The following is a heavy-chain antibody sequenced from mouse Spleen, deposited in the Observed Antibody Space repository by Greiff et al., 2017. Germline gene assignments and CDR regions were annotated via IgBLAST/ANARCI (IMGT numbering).Heavy chain of an antibody. V-gene: IGHV5-17*01. J-gene: IGHJ2*01. Sequence: EVKLMESGGGLVKPGGSLKLSCAASGFTFSDYGMHWVRQAPEKGLEWVAYISSGSSTIYYADTVKGRFTISRDNAKNTLFLQMTSLRSEDTAMYYCARAYPYYFDYWGQGTTLTVSS. D-gene: IGHD6-5*01. CDR2: ISSGSSTI. CDR3: ARAYPYYFDY. CDR1: GFTFSDYG.